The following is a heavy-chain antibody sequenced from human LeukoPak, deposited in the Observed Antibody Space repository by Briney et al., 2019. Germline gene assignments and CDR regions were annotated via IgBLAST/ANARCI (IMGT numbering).Heavy chain of an antibody. J-gene: IGHJ5*02. Sequence: SETLSLTCTVSGGSISSYYWSWIRQPPGEALQWIGYIFFTGNTNYNPSLRSRVTISVDTSKNRFSLKLSSVTAADTAVYYCARRFRTLDPWGQGTLVTVSS. V-gene: IGHV4-59*01. CDR3: ARRFRTLDP. CDR1: GGSISSYY. D-gene: IGHD3-3*01. CDR2: IFFTGNT.